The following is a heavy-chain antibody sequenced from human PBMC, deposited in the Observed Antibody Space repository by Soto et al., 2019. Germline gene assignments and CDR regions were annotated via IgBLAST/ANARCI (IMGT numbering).Heavy chain of an antibody. CDR3: ARDSVVVVVPAAIRYYYYYGMDV. Sequence: KASETLSLTCTVSGGSISSGGYYWSWIRQHPGRGLEWIGYIYYSGSTYYNPSLKSRVTISVDTSKNQFSLKLSSVTAADTAVYYCARDSVVVVVPAAIRYYYYYGMDVWGQGTTVTVSS. J-gene: IGHJ6*02. CDR2: IYYSGST. V-gene: IGHV4-31*03. D-gene: IGHD2-2*02. CDR1: GGSISSGGYY.